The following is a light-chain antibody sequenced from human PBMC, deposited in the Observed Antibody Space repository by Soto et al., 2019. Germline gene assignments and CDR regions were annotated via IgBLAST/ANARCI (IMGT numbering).Light chain of an antibody. Sequence: QSVLTQPPSVSGAPGQRVTISCTGSSYNIGAGYDVNWYQQLPGTAPKFLIFGNSNRPSGVPDRFSGSKSGTSASLAITGLQAEDEADYYCQSYDSSLSGYVFGTGTKLTVL. J-gene: IGLJ1*01. CDR1: SYNIGAGYD. CDR3: QSYDSSLSGYV. CDR2: GNS. V-gene: IGLV1-40*01.